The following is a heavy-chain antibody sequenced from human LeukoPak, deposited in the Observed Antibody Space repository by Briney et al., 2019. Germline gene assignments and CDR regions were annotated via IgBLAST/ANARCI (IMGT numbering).Heavy chain of an antibody. CDR2: IHPEGNEK. D-gene: IGHD1-1*01. Sequence: GGSLRLSCVVSGFTFSNFWMSWVRQAPGRGLEWVANIHPEGNEKYRVESVKGRFTISRDNAKNLLFLQMNGLRVEDTAVYYCARGDDFSGDHWGQGTLVTVSS. J-gene: IGHJ4*02. CDR1: GFTFSNFW. CDR3: ARGDDFSGDH. V-gene: IGHV3-7*04.